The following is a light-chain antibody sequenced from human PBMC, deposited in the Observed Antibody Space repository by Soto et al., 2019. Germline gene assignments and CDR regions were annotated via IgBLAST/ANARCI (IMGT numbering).Light chain of an antibody. CDR1: SSDVGGYNY. CDR2: EVS. J-gene: IGLJ2*01. CDR3: SSYTSSSF. V-gene: IGLV2-14*01. Sequence: QSALTQPASVSGSPGQSITISCTGTSSDVGGYNYVSWYQQHPGKAPKLMIYEVSNRPSGVSNRFSGSKSGNTASLTISGLQAEDEADYYCSSYTSSSFFGGGTKVTVL.